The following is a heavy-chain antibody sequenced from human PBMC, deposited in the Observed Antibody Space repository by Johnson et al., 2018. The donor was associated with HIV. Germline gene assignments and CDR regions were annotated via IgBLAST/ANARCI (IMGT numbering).Heavy chain of an antibody. V-gene: IGHV3-11*04. J-gene: IGHJ3*02. Sequence: QVQLVESGGGLVKPGGSLRLSCAASGFTFSDYYMSWIRQAPGKGLEWVSDISSSGSTIYYADSVKGRFSVSRDNSKNTLYLQMNSLRADDTAVYYCANTSPGSGSFGAFDIWGQGTMVTVSS. CDR1: GFTFSDYY. CDR2: ISSSGSTI. CDR3: ANTSPGSGSFGAFDI. D-gene: IGHD3-10*01.